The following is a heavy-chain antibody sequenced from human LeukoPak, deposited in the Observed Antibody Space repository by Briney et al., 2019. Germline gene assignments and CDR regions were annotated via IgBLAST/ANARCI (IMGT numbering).Heavy chain of an antibody. CDR1: GFTFSSYW. Sequence: GGSLRLSCAASGFTFSSYWMNWARQAPGKGLEWVASINHNGNVNYYVDSVKGRFTISRDNAKNSLYLQMNSLRAEDTAIYYCTRVGYIDEGIDYWGQGTLVTVSS. CDR2: INHNGNVN. J-gene: IGHJ4*02. CDR3: TRVGYIDEGIDY. V-gene: IGHV3-7*04. D-gene: IGHD5-24*01.